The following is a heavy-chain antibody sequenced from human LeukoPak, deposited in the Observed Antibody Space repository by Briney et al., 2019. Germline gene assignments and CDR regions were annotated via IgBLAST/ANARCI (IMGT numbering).Heavy chain of an antibody. CDR3: ARMGYSSGSDY. CDR1: GYTFTSYD. J-gene: IGHJ4*02. D-gene: IGHD6-19*01. CDR2: MNPNSGNT. V-gene: IGHV1-8*03. Sequence: ASVKVSCKASGYTFTSYDINWVRQATGQGLEWMGWMNPNSGNTGYAQKFQGRDTITRNTSISTAYMELSRLRSDDTAVYYCARMGYSSGSDYWGQGTLVTVSS.